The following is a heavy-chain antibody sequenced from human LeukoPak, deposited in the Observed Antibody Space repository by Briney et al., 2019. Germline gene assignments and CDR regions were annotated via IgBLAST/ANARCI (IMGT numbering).Heavy chain of an antibody. D-gene: IGHD3-10*01. Sequence: SETLSLTCTVSGGSISSGDYYWSWTRQPPGKGLEWIGYIYYSGSTYYNPSLKSRVTISVDTSKNQFSLKLNSVTAADTAVYYCAREMYYYGSGSYPNNCDGFDIWGQGTMVTVSS. CDR3: AREMYYYGSGSYPNNCDGFDI. J-gene: IGHJ3*02. CDR2: IYYSGST. V-gene: IGHV4-30-4*08. CDR1: GGSISSGDYY.